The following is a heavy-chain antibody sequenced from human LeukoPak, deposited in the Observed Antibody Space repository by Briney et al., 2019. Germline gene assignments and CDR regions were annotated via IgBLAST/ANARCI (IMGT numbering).Heavy chain of an antibody. CDR3: ARGRYYGSGSYGY. Sequence: PSETLSLTCAVYGGSFSGYYWSWIRQPPGKGLEWIGEINHGGSTNYNPSLKSRVTISVDTSKNQFSLKLSSVTAADTAVYYCARGRYYGSGSYGYWGQGTLVTVSS. V-gene: IGHV4-34*01. CDR1: GGSFSGYY. J-gene: IGHJ4*02. CDR2: INHGGST. D-gene: IGHD3-10*01.